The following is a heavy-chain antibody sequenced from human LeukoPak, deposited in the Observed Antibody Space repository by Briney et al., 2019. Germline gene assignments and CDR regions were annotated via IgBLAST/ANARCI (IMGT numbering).Heavy chain of an antibody. D-gene: IGHD2/OR15-2a*01. Sequence: SETLSLTCAVYGGSFSGYYWSWIRQPPGKGLEWIGEINHSRSTNYNPSLKSRVTISVDTSKNQFSLKLSSVTAADTAVYYCARGRGRSFHYYYMDVWGKGTTVTVSS. CDR1: GGSFSGYY. CDR2: INHSRST. J-gene: IGHJ6*03. CDR3: ARGRGRSFHYYYMDV. V-gene: IGHV4-34*01.